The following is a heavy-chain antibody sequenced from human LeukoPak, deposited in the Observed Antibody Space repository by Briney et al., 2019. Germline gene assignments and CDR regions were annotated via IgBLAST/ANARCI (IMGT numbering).Heavy chain of an antibody. CDR2: INPNSGGT. CDR3: ARGRSSRWRAPDAEYFQH. J-gene: IGHJ1*01. CDR1: GYTFTGYY. Sequence: GASVKVSCKASGYTFTGYYMHWVRQAPGQGLEWMGWINPNSGGTNYAQKFQGRVTMTRDTSISTAYMELSRLRSDDTAVYYCARGRSSRWRAPDAEYFQHWGQGTLVTVSS. V-gene: IGHV1-2*02. D-gene: IGHD6-13*01.